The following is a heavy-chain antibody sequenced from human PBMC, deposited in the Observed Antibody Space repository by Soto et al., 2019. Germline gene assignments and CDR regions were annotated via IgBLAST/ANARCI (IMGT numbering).Heavy chain of an antibody. D-gene: IGHD5-12*01. V-gene: IGHV1-2*04. J-gene: IGHJ6*03. CDR2: INPNGGVT. CDR3: ARESGGATATLDYYYFYMDV. Sequence: QVQLVQSGAEVKRPGASVTVSCRSSGDTFNDYYIHWVRQAPGQGLEWMGWINPNGGVTKYAQKFQGWVSTNRETSRRTVYMQLSRLRSDETAVYYCARESGGATATLDYYYFYMDVSGTGTTVTASS. CDR1: GDTFNDYY.